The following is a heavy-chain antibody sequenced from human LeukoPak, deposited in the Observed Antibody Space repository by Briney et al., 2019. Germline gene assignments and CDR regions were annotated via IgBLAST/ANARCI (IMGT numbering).Heavy chain of an antibody. CDR1: GGTFSSYA. Sequence: SVKVSCKASGGTFSSYAISWVRQAPGQGLEWMGRIIPILGIANYAQKFQGRVTITADKSTSTAYMELSSLRSEDTAAYYCARGGCSSTSCYKYYYYGMDVWGQGTTVTVSS. J-gene: IGHJ6*02. V-gene: IGHV1-69*04. D-gene: IGHD2-2*02. CDR2: IIPILGIA. CDR3: ARGGCSSTSCYKYYYYGMDV.